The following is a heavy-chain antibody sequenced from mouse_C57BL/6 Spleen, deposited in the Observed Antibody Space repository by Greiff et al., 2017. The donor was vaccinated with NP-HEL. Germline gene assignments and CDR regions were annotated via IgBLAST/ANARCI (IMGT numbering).Heavy chain of an antibody. CDR3: ARYRAMDY. J-gene: IGHJ4*01. Sequence: EVKLQQSGPELVKPGASVKISCKASGYTFTDYYMNWVKQSHGKSLEWIGDINPNNGGTSYNQKFKGKATLTVDKSSSTAYMELRSLTSEDSAVYYCARYRAMDYWGQGTSVTVSS. CDR2: INPNNGGT. CDR1: GYTFTDYY. D-gene: IGHD2-14*01. V-gene: IGHV1-26*01.